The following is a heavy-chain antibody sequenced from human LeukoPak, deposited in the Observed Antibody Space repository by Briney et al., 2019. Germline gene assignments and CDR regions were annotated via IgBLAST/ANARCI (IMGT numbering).Heavy chain of an antibody. CDR2: INSDGSST. D-gene: IGHD3-3*01. Sequence: GGSLRLSCAASGFTFSSYWMHWVRQAPGKGLVWVSRINSDGSSTSYADSVKGRFTISRDNAKNTLYLQMNSLRAEDTAVYYCARAPARDFWIGYYIDLWGQGTLVTVSS. CDR1: GFTFSSYW. CDR3: ARAPARDFWIGYYIDL. J-gene: IGHJ5*02. V-gene: IGHV3-74*01.